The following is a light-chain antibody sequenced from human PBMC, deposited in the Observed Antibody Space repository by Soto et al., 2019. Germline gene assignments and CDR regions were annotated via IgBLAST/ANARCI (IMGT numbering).Light chain of an antibody. CDR1: SSDVGSYNL. J-gene: IGLJ1*01. Sequence: QSALTQPASVSGSPGQSITISCTGTSSDVGSYNLVSWYQRYPGKAPKLMIYEGSKRPSGVSNRFSGSKSGNTASLTISGLQAEDEADYYCCSYAGSSTPYVFGTGTKVTVL. CDR2: EGS. V-gene: IGLV2-23*01. CDR3: CSYAGSSTPYV.